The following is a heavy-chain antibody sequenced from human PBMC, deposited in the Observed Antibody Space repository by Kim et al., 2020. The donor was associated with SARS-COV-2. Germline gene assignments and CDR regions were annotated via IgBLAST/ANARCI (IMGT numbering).Heavy chain of an antibody. CDR2: ISYDGSYK. J-gene: IGHJ4*02. CDR1: GFTFSSYG. D-gene: IGHD3-22*01. CDR3: AKGRYYYDSSGPEFDY. V-gene: IGHV3-30*18. Sequence: GGSLRLSCAVSGFTFSSYGMHWVRQAPGKGLEWVALISYDGSYKYYADSVKGRFTISRDNSKNTVYLQMNSLRAEDTAVYYCAKGRYYYDSSGPEFDYWGQGTLVPSPQ.